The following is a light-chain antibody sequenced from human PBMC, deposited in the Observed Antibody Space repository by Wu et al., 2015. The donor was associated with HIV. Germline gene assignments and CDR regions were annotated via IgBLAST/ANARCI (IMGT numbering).Light chain of an antibody. Sequence: EIVMTQSPATLSVSPGQRVTLSCRASQSVSSNLAWYHQKPGQAPRLLIYGASTRATGVPARFSGSGSETEFSLTISSLQSEDLGVYYCQQSRTFGGGTRVEDQT. V-gene: IGKV3-15*01. CDR3: QQSRT. CDR2: GAS. CDR1: QSVSSN. J-gene: IGKJ4*01.